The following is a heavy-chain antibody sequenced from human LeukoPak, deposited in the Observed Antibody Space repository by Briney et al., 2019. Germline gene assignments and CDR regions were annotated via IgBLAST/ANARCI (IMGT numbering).Heavy chain of an antibody. D-gene: IGHD6-19*01. CDR1: GFTFSSYA. V-gene: IGHV3-64*01. CDR2: ISGNGDKT. Sequence: GGSLRLSCAASGFTFSSYAMHWVRQAPGKGPEYVAAISGNGDKTHYGSSVQGRFTVSRDNSKNTLYLQMGSLRTEDMAVYYCARAPPLERIGWYGEDEYRGQGTLVTVSS. J-gene: IGHJ4*02. CDR3: ARAPPLERIGWYGEDEY.